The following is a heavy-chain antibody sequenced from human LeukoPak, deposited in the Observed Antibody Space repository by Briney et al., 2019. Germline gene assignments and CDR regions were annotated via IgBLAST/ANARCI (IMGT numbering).Heavy chain of an antibody. CDR1: GGSISSYY. V-gene: IGHV4-4*07. D-gene: IGHD2-2*01. J-gene: IGHJ5*02. CDR3: AREAIVVVPAGFDP. CDR2: IYTSGST. Sequence: PSETLSLTCTVSGGSISSYYWSWIRQPAGKGLEWIGRIYTSGSTNYNPSLKGRVTMSVDTSKNQFSLKLSSVTATDTAVYYCAREAIVVVPAGFDPWGQGTLVTVSS.